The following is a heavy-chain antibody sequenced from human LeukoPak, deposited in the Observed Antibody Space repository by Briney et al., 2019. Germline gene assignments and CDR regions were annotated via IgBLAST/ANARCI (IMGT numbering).Heavy chain of an antibody. Sequence: GGSLRLSCAASGFTFSSYAMSWVRQAPGKGLEWVSVIYSGGSTYYADSVKGRFTVSRDNSKNTLFLQMNSLRAEDTAVYYCARINCNGGSCNTEFGSYYFDYWGQGTLVTVSS. CDR3: ARINCNGGSCNTEFGSYYFDY. V-gene: IGHV3-66*01. CDR2: IYSGGST. J-gene: IGHJ4*02. CDR1: GFTFSSYA. D-gene: IGHD2-15*01.